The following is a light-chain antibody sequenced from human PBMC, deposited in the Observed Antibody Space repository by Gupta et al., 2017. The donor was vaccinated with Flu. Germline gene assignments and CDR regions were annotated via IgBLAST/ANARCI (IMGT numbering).Light chain of an antibody. Sequence: QSALTQPASVSGSPGQSITISCTGTSSDVGGYNYVSWYQQHPGKAPKLMIYEVTDRPSGVSNRFSGSKSGNTASLTISGLQAEDEADYFCASNTTTSTWVFGGGTKRTV. CDR2: EVT. CDR3: ASNTTTSTWV. V-gene: IGLV2-14*01. J-gene: IGLJ3*02. CDR1: SSDVGGYNY.